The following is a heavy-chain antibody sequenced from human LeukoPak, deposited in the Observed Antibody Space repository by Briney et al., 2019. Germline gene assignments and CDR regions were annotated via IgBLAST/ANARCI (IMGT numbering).Heavy chain of an antibody. V-gene: IGHV3-23*01. CDR3: AKDRGSSSWYGAFDI. Sequence: GGSLRLSCAASGFTFSSYAMSWVRQAPGKGLEWVSAISGSGGSTYYADSVKGRFTISRDNSMNTLYLQMNSLRAEDTAVYYCAKDRGSSSWYGAFDIWGQGTMVTVSS. J-gene: IGHJ3*02. CDR2: ISGSGGST. D-gene: IGHD6-13*01. CDR1: GFTFSSYA.